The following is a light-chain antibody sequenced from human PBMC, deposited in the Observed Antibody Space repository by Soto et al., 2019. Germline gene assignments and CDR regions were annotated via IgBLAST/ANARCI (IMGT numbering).Light chain of an antibody. CDR3: CSYAGSPYG. V-gene: IGLV2-11*01. CDR1: SSDVGEYDY. Sequence: QSVPTQPRSVSGSPGQSVTISCTGTSSDVGEYDYVSWYQQHPGKAPKLMIFDVSERPSGVPDRFSGSKTGNTASLTISGLQAEDEADYYCCSYAGSPYGFGTGTQLTVL. CDR2: DVS. J-gene: IGLJ1*01.